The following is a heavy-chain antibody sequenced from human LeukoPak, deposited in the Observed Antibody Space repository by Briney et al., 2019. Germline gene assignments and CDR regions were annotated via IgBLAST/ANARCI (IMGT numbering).Heavy chain of an antibody. CDR1: GGTFSSYA. J-gene: IGHJ5*02. CDR3: ARTSWRYGSGGSCNSGDWFDP. CDR2: IIPIFGTA. Sequence: SVKVSCKASGGTFSSYAISWVRQAPGQGLEWMGGIIPIFGTANYAQKFQGRVTITADESTSTAYMELSSLRSEDTAVYYCARTSWRYGSGGSCNSGDWFDPWGQGTLVTVSS. V-gene: IGHV1-69*01. D-gene: IGHD2-15*01.